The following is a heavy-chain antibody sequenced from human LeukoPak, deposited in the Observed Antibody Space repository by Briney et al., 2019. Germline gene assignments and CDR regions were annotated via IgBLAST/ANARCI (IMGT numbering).Heavy chain of an antibody. CDR3: ARHAGFGSGYYHDAFDI. V-gene: IGHV4-59*08. CDR2: IYYSGST. CDR1: GDSINDYY. D-gene: IGHD3-22*01. Sequence: SETLSLTCTVSGDSINDYYWSWIRQPPGNRLEWIGWIYYSGSTMYSPSLESRVTISLDTSRTQFSLDLNSVTAADTAVYYCARHAGFGSGYYHDAFDIWGQGSMVIVSS. J-gene: IGHJ3*02.